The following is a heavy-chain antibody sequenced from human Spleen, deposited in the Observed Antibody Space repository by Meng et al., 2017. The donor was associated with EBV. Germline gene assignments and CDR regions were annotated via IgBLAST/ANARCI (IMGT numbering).Heavy chain of an antibody. Sequence: QVQLVESGGGLVKPGGSLRLSCSASGFTFNDYYMGWIRQAPGQGLEWVSYISGSGSSIYYADSVKGRFTISRDNSKNTLYLQMNSLRAEDTAVYYCAREVGAVAGTGFDYWGQGTLGTVSS. CDR3: AREVGAVAGTGFDY. D-gene: IGHD6-19*01. CDR1: GFTFNDYY. J-gene: IGHJ4*02. V-gene: IGHV3-11*04. CDR2: ISGSGSSI.